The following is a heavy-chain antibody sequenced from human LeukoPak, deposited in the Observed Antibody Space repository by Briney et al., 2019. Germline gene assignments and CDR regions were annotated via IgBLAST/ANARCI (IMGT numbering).Heavy chain of an antibody. J-gene: IGHJ4*02. CDR2: ISSAYADVK. CDR1: GFTFGDYY. V-gene: IGHV3-11*01. D-gene: IGHD3-9*01. Sequence: GGSLRLSCTISGFTFGDYYMTWVRQPPGKGLEWISYISSAYADVKHYADSVKGRFTVSRDNAKNLLYLEMTDLRAEDTAVYYCARDRGYDILTGYSKDYWGQGTLVTVSS. CDR3: ARDRGYDILTGYSKDY.